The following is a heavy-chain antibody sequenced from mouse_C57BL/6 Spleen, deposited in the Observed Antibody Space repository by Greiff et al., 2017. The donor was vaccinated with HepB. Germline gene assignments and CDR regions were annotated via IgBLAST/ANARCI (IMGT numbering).Heavy chain of an antibody. CDR3: ARSLRRAWFAY. Sequence: VQLQQPGAELVKPGASVKLSCKASGYTFTSYWMQCVKQRPGQGLEWIGEIDPSDSYTNYNQKFKGKATLTVDTSSSTAYMQLSSLTSEDSAVYYCARSLRRAWFAYWGQGTLVTVSA. V-gene: IGHV1-50*01. J-gene: IGHJ3*01. CDR1: GYTFTSYW. D-gene: IGHD2-12*01. CDR2: IDPSDSYT.